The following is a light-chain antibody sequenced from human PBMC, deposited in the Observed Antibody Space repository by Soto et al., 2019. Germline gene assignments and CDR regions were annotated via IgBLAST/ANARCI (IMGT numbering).Light chain of an antibody. Sequence: ESVLTQSPGTLSLSPGERATLSCRASQSVTSTYLAWYQQKPGQAPRLLIYGASSRATGIPDRFSGSGSGTDFTLTISRLEPEDFALYYCHQYGSSSITFGQGTRLEIK. CDR3: HQYGSSSIT. CDR1: QSVTSTY. CDR2: GAS. J-gene: IGKJ5*01. V-gene: IGKV3-20*01.